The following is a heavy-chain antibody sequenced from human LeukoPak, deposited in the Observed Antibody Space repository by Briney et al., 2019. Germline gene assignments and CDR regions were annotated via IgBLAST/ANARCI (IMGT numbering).Heavy chain of an antibody. J-gene: IGHJ4*02. D-gene: IGHD3-10*01. V-gene: IGHV3-21*01. CDR2: ISSSSSYI. CDR3: ARVGPEFRSPLDY. Sequence: GGSLRLSCAASGFTFSSYSMNWVRQAPGKGLEWVSSISSSSSYIYYADSVKGRFTISRDNAKNSLYLQMNSLRAEDTAVYYCARVGPEFRSPLDYWGQGTLVTVS. CDR1: GFTFSSYS.